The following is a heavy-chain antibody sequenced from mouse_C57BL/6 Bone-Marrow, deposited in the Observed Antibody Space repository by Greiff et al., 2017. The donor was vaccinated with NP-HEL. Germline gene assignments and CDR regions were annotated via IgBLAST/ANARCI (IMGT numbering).Heavy chain of an antibody. CDR2: IYPRSGNT. CDR3: ARDDSSGYFFDY. V-gene: IGHV1-81*01. CDR1: GYTFTSYG. J-gene: IGHJ2*01. Sequence: VQLQQSGAELARPGASVKLSCKASGYTFTSYGISWVKQRTGQGLEWIGEIYPRSGNTYYNEKFKGKATLTADKSSSTAYMELRSLTSEDSAVYFCARDDSSGYFFDYWGHGTTLTVSS. D-gene: IGHD3-2*02.